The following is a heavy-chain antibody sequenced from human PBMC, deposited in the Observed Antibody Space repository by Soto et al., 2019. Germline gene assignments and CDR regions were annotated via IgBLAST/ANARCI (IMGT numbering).Heavy chain of an antibody. Sequence: SETLSLTCTVSGGSISSSSYYWGWIRQPPGKGLEWIGSIYYSGSTYYNPSLKSRVTISVDTSKNQFSLKLSSVTAADTAVYYCARHGTPTPTPFRYDSSGPVYYWGQGTLVTVSS. CDR2: IYYSGST. D-gene: IGHD3-22*01. CDR1: GGSISSSSYY. CDR3: ARHGTPTPTPFRYDSSGPVYY. J-gene: IGHJ4*02. V-gene: IGHV4-39*01.